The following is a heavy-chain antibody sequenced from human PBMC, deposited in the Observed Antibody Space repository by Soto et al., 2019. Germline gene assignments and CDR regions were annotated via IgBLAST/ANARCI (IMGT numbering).Heavy chain of an antibody. CDR1: GDSISSTNW. D-gene: IGHD2-15*01. V-gene: IGHV4-4*02. CDR3: SRVRQYCSATSGYLGP. CDR2: IHHSGTT. J-gene: IGHJ4*01. Sequence: SETLSLTCGVSGDSISSTNWWHWVRQPPGKGLEWIGEIHHSGTTNYNPSLKSRVAISVDKSKNQFSLKLNSVTAPGTAVYYCSRVRQYCSATSGYLGPWGRESLVSVSS.